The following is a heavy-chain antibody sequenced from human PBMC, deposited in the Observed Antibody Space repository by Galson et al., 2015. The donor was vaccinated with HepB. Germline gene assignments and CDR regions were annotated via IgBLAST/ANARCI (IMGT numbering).Heavy chain of an antibody. V-gene: IGHV3-23*01. Sequence: SLRLSCAASGFIFRDYAMSFVRQAPGKGLEWVSVISGGGDDTVYADSVKGRFTISRDNSKSTLHLQMNSLRAEDTAVYYCAKDRGGGFDYWGQGTLVTVSS. CDR3: AKDRGGGFDY. CDR2: ISGGGDDT. J-gene: IGHJ4*02. CDR1: GFIFRDYA. D-gene: IGHD3-16*01.